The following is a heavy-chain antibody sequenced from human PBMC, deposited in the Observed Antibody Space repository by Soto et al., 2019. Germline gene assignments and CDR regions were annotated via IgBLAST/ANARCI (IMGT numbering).Heavy chain of an antibody. CDR3: ARGGSGYVWFNEF. CDR1: GGLFSSYA. D-gene: IGHD3-22*01. V-gene: IGHV1-69*01. J-gene: IGHJ4*02. Sequence: QEQLVQSGAEVKKSGSSVKVSCKDTGGLFSSYAVSWVRQAPGLGLERMGGIIPVFDTVYYAQKFKGRVTLTADESTNTAYMKLSSLRSEDTAMYYCARGGSGYVWFNEFWGQGTLVTVSS. CDR2: IIPVFDTV.